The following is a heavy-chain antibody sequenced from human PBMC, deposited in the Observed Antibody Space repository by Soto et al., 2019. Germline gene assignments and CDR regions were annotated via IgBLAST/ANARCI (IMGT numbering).Heavy chain of an antibody. Sequence: ASVKVSCKASGYTFGDYDIMWVRQATGQGLEWMGWMNPENGKTGYAQKLQGRVTLTKDTSIRTAYLELTRLRPDDTGVYYCATGPAEGEGATYYWGQGTLVTVSS. CDR3: ATGPAEGEGATYY. D-gene: IGHD1-26*01. CDR1: GYTFGDYD. CDR2: MNPENGKT. V-gene: IGHV1-8*01. J-gene: IGHJ4*02.